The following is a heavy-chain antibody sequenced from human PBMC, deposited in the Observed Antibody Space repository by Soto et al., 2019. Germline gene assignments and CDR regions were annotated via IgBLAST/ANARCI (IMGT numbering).Heavy chain of an antibody. CDR3: ARGGYSGSYIGNWFDP. CDR2: ISSSSSTI. V-gene: IGHV3-48*02. J-gene: IGHJ5*02. D-gene: IGHD1-26*01. Sequence: GGSLRLSCAASGFTFSSYSMNWVRQAPGKGLEWVSYISSSSSTIYYADSVKGRFTISRDNAKNSLYLQMNSLRDEDTAVYYCARGGYSGSYIGNWFDPWGQGTLVTVSS. CDR1: GFTFSSYS.